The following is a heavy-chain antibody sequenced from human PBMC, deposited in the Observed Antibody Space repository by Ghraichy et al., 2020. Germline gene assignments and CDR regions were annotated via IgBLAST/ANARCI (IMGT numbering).Heavy chain of an antibody. Sequence: GGSLRLSCAASGFTFSGYAMRWVRQAPGKGLEWVSPISGSGGSTYYADSVKGRFTISRDNTKNTLYLQMNSLRTEDTAVYYCAKSDCGVVPCALAPFDSWGQGTLVTVSS. J-gene: IGHJ4*02. CDR3: AKSDCGVVPCALAPFDS. CDR2: ISGSGGST. V-gene: IGHV3-23*01. D-gene: IGHD2-21*01. CDR1: GFTFSGYA.